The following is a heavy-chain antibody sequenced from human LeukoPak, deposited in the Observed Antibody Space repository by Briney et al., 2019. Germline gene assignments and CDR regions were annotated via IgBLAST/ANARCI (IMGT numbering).Heavy chain of an antibody. Sequence: SETLSLTCTVSGGSISSGNYYWGWIRQPPGKGLGWIGSIYYSGYTYYNPSLKSRVTISVDTSKNHFSLKLTSVTAADTAVYYCARGRDSAGLRRNWFDPWGQGTLVTVSS. V-gene: IGHV4-39*02. J-gene: IGHJ5*02. D-gene: IGHD3-16*01. CDR1: GGSISSGNYY. CDR2: IYYSGYT. CDR3: ARGRDSAGLRRNWFDP.